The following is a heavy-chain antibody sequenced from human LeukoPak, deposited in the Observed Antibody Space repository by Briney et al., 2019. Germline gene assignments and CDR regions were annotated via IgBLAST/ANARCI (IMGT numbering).Heavy chain of an antibody. D-gene: IGHD3-10*01. CDR3: AREGPREYYFDY. Sequence: GGSLRLSCTASKFTFSHYGMQWVRQAPGKGLEWVAVISSDGSIKVYADSVKGRFTLSRDNSINTVDLQMNSLRAEDTAVYYCAREGPREYYFDYWGQGTLVTVSS. J-gene: IGHJ4*02. V-gene: IGHV3-30*03. CDR2: ISSDGSIK. CDR1: KFTFSHYG.